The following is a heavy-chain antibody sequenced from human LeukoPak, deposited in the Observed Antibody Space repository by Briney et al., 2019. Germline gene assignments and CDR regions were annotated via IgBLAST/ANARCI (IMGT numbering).Heavy chain of an antibody. J-gene: IGHJ3*02. CDR3: ARELGYCSGGSCRFDAFDI. CDR2: ISWNSGSI. CDR1: GFTFDDYA. D-gene: IGHD2-15*01. Sequence: GGSLRLSCAASGFTFDDYAMHWVRQAPGKGLEWVSGISWNSGSIGYADSVKGRFTISRDNAKNSLYLQMNSLRAEDTAVYYCARELGYCSGGSCRFDAFDIWGQGTMVTVSS. V-gene: IGHV3-9*01.